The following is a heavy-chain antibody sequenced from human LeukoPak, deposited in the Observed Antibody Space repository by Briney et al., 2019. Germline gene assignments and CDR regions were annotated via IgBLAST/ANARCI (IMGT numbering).Heavy chain of an antibody. Sequence: PGGSLGLFCAASGFTFSSYAMSWVRQAPGKGLEGVSAISGSGGSTYYADSVNGRFTISRDNSKNTLYLQMNSLRAEDTDVYYCAKDVAAAGTKFRFDYWGQGTLVTVSS. D-gene: IGHD6-13*01. J-gene: IGHJ4*02. CDR2: ISGSGGST. CDR1: GFTFSSYA. CDR3: AKDVAAAGTKFRFDY. V-gene: IGHV3-23*01.